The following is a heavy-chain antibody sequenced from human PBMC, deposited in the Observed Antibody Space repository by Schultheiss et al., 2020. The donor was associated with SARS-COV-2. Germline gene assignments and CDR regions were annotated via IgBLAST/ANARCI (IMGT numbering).Heavy chain of an antibody. V-gene: IGHV1-69*13. CDR1: GGTFSSYA. CDR2: IIPMFGTT. CDR3: ARDGEAAAASPHINYYYYYGMDV. Sequence: SVKVSCKASGGTFSSYAISWVRQAPGQGLEWMGGIIPMFGTTNNAQRFQGRVTIIPDESTSVAYMELSSLRSDDTAVYYCARDGEAAAASPHINYYYYYGMDVWGQGTTVTVSS. J-gene: IGHJ6*02. D-gene: IGHD6-13*01.